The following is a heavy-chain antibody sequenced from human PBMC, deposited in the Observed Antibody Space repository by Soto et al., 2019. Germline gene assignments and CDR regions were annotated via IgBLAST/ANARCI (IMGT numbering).Heavy chain of an antibody. V-gene: IGHV3-21*04. CDR3: ARQYSSSWYINNY. D-gene: IGHD6-13*01. CDR2: ISSSSSYI. CDR1: GFTFSSYS. Sequence: PGGSLRLSCAASGFTFSSYSMNWVRQAPGKGPEWVSSISSSSSYIYYADSVKGRFTISRDNAKNSLYLQMNSLRAEDTAVYYCARQYSSSWYINNYWGQGTLVTVSS. J-gene: IGHJ4*02.